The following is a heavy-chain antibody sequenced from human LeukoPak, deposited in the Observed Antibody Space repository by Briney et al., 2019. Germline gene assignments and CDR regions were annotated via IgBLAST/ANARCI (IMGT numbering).Heavy chain of an antibody. CDR2: ISYDGNHI. V-gene: IGHV3-30*04. D-gene: IGHD2-21*02. J-gene: IGHJ4*02. CDR3: ARCGGDCYTSTQGFDY. CDR1: GFTLSSYA. Sequence: GGSLRLSCAASGFTLSSYAMHWVRQAPGKGLEWMAVISYDGNHIFYADSVKGRFTISRDNSKNTLYLQMNSLTTEDTAVYYCARCGGDCYTSTQGFDYWGQGTLVTVSS.